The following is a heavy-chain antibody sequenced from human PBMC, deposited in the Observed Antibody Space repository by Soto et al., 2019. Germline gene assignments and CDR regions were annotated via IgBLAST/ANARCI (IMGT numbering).Heavy chain of an antibody. V-gene: IGHV1-58*02. CDR3: TRDGGPAYEMDV. CDR2: IVVGSGNA. Sequence: SVKVSCKASGFTFSSSVMQWVRQARGQRLEWIGWIVVGSGNANYAQKFQERVTIDRDMSTGTAYMELSSLRSEDTAVYYCTRDGGPAYEMDVWGQGTTVTVSS. J-gene: IGHJ6*02. D-gene: IGHD3-16*01. CDR1: GFTFSSSV.